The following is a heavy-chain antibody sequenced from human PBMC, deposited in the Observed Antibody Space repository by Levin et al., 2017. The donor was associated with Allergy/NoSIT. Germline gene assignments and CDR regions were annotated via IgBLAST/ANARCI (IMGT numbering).Heavy chain of an antibody. J-gene: IGHJ4*02. CDR1: GGSIRNFF. V-gene: IGHV4-59*01. CDR3: ARGSNGSYFWSDY. CDR2: IYYSGST. D-gene: IGHD1-26*01. Sequence: SPTLSLPCTVSGGSIRNFFWSWVRPPPGKGLEWIGYIYYSGSTNYNPSLKSRVTISVDTSKNQFSLKLSSVTAADTAVYYCARGSNGSYFWSDYWGQGTLVTVSS.